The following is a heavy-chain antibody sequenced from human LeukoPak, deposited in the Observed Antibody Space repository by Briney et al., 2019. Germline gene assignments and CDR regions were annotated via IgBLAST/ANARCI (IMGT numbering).Heavy chain of an antibody. CDR3: ATVDPPYYCSAGSCYSGIFDY. V-gene: IGHV4-31*03. Sequence: PSETLSLTCTVSGGSISSGGYCWSWIRQHPGKGLEWVGYIYYSGSTYYNPSLNSRVTISVDTSKNQFSLKLSSVPAPHTAVYYCATVDPPYYCSAGSCYSGIFDYWGQGTLVTVSS. CDR1: GGSISSGGYC. J-gene: IGHJ4*02. CDR2: IYYSGST. D-gene: IGHD2-15*01.